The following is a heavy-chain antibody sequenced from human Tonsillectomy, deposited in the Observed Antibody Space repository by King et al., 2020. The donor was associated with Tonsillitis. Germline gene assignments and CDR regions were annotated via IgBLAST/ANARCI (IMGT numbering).Heavy chain of an antibody. V-gene: IGHV1-8*01. Sequence: QLVQSGAEVEEPGASVKVSCKASGYSFTSYDINWVRQDTGQGLEWMGWMNSNSGNTGYVQKFQGRVTMTRNTSISAAYMVLSSLRSEDTAVYYCVRGRGGSYILLLEWGQGTLVTVSS. J-gene: IGHJ4*02. CDR3: VRGRGGSYILLLE. D-gene: IGHD1-26*01. CDR1: GYSFTSYD. CDR2: MNSNSGNT.